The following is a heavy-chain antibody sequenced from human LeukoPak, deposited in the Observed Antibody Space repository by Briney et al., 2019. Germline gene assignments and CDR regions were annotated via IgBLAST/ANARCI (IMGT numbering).Heavy chain of an antibody. Sequence: GGSLRLSCAGSGFTFNSNDMTWVRQPPGKGLEWVSYISITSKTIKYADSVKGRFTISRDNAKNSLYLQMNSLRDEDTAVYYCARGTMVNWGQGTLVTVSS. D-gene: IGHD3-10*01. CDR3: ARGTMVN. CDR2: ISITSKTI. J-gene: IGHJ4*02. CDR1: GFTFNSND. V-gene: IGHV3-48*02.